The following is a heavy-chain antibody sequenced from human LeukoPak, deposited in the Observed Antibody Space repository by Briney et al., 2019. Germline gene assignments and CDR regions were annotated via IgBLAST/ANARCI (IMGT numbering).Heavy chain of an antibody. D-gene: IGHD3-22*01. V-gene: IGHV3-23*01. CDR1: QFTFNNYA. Sequence: GGSLRLSCAASQFTFNNYAMSWVRQAPGKGLEWVSTISGSGTYTYYADSVRGRLTISRDNSKNTLYLQMDSLTAEDTAVYYCAKDLYDTRSGDPFHIWGQGTLLTVSS. J-gene: IGHJ3*02. CDR3: AKDLYDTRSGDPFHI. CDR2: ISGSGTYT.